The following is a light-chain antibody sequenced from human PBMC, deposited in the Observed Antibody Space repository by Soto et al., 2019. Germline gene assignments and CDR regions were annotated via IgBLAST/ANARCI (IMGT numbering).Light chain of an antibody. CDR2: GTS. CDR1: QSVSSKH. CDR3: QQYGSSLFT. J-gene: IGKJ3*01. Sequence: DIVLTQSPGTLSLSPGERATLSCRASQSVSSKHLAWYQQKPGQAPRVLIYGTSIRASGVPERFSGGGSGTDFTLTITRLEPEDFAVYYCQQYGSSLFTFGPGTKVDFK. V-gene: IGKV3-20*01.